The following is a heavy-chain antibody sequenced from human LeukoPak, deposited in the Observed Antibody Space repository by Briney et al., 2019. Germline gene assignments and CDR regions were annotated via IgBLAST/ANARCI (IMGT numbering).Heavy chain of an antibody. J-gene: IGHJ6*03. V-gene: IGHV3-23*01. CDR2: ISGSGGST. CDR3: AKGSESYYYYYYYMDV. Sequence: PGGSLRLSCAASGFTFSSYAMSWVRQAPGKGLEWVSAISGSGGSTYYADSVKGRFTISRDNSKNTLYLQMNSLRAEDTAVYYCAKGSESYYYYYYYMDVWGKGTTVTISS. D-gene: IGHD2-15*01. CDR1: GFTFSSYA.